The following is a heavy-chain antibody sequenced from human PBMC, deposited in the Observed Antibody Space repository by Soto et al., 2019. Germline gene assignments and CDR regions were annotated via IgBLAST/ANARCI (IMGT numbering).Heavy chain of an antibody. Sequence: QVQLVESGGGVVQPGRSLRLSCAASGFTFSSYGMHWVRQAPGKGLEWVAVISYDGSNKYYADSVKGRFTISRDNSKNTLYLQMNSLRAEDTAVSYCAKSFGNYADLFFDPWGQGTLVTVSS. CDR3: AKSFGNYADLFFDP. D-gene: IGHD4-4*01. CDR1: GFTFSSYG. J-gene: IGHJ5*02. V-gene: IGHV3-30*18. CDR2: ISYDGSNK.